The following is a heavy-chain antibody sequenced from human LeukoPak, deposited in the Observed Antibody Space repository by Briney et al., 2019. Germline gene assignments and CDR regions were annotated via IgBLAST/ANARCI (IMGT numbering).Heavy chain of an antibody. Sequence: PSETLSLTCAVYGGSFSGYYWSWIRQPPGKGLEWIGYIYYSGSTNYNPSLKSRVTISVDTSKNQFSLKLSSVTAADTAVYYCARAEEQLVFFGAFDIWGQGTMVTVSS. CDR1: GGSFSGYY. D-gene: IGHD6-6*01. CDR3: ARAEEQLVFFGAFDI. J-gene: IGHJ3*02. CDR2: IYYSGST. V-gene: IGHV4-59*01.